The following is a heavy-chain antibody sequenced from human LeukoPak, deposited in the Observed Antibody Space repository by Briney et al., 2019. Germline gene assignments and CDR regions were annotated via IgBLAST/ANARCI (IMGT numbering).Heavy chain of an antibody. CDR3: VLEGGAYCGGDCYN. CDR2: ISSSGSTV. V-gene: IGHV3-48*03. D-gene: IGHD2-21*02. Sequence: TGGSLRLSCAASGFTFSSYAMSWVRQAPGKGLEWVSYISSSGSTVYYADSVKGRFTISRDNARNSLYLQMNSLRAEDTAVYYCVLEGGAYCGGDCYNWGQGTLVTVSS. J-gene: IGHJ4*02. CDR1: GFTFSSYA.